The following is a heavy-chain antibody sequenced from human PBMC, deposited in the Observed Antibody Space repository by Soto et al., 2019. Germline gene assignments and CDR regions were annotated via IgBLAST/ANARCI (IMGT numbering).Heavy chain of an antibody. Sequence: SVKVSCKASGGTFSSYAISWVRQAPGQGLEWMGGITPIFGTANYAQKFQGRVTITADESTSTAYMELSSLRSEDTAVYYCARGFGDYYGSGSYYAHGMDVWGQGTTVTVSS. V-gene: IGHV1-69*13. CDR1: GGTFSSYA. CDR3: ARGFGDYYGSGSYYAHGMDV. J-gene: IGHJ6*02. D-gene: IGHD3-10*01. CDR2: ITPIFGTA.